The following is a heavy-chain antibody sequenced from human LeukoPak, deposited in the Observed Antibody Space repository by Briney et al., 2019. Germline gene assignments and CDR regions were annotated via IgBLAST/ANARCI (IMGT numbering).Heavy chain of an antibody. Sequence: GSLRLSCAASGFTFSSYAMSWVRQAPGKGLEWVSAISGSGGSTYYADSVKGRFTISRDNSKNTLYLQMNSLRAEDTAVYYCARGVGYSSSWYLDYWGQGTLVTVSS. CDR3: ARGVGYSSSWYLDY. CDR1: GFTFSSYA. CDR2: ISGSGGST. J-gene: IGHJ4*02. V-gene: IGHV3-23*01. D-gene: IGHD6-13*01.